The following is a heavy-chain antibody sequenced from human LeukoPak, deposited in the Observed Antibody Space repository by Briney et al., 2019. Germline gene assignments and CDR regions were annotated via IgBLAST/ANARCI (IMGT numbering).Heavy chain of an antibody. CDR1: GYSFAGYW. D-gene: IGHD3-22*01. V-gene: IGHV5-51*01. J-gene: IGHJ4*02. CDR2: IWPGDSDT. Sequence: GASLKISCKGSGYSFAGYWIAWVRQMPGRGLEWMGIIWPGDSDTRYCPSFQGQVIISADKFISTAFLQWTSLKASDTAMYYCARTRMIAGLYYFDYWGQGTLVTVSS. CDR3: ARTRMIAGLYYFDY.